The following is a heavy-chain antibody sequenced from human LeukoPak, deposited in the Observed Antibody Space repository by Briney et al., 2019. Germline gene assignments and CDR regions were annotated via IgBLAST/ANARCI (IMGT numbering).Heavy chain of an antibody. CDR3: ARLIAAAGTGYFQH. J-gene: IGHJ1*01. CDR2: IYHSGST. V-gene: IGHV4-4*02. D-gene: IGHD6-13*01. Sequence: TSGTLSLTCAVSGGSTSSSNWWSWVRQPPGKGLEWIGEIYHSGSTNYNPSLKSRVTISVDKSKNQFSLKLSSVTAADTAVYYCARLIAAAGTGYFQHWGQGTLVTVSS. CDR1: GGSTSSSNW.